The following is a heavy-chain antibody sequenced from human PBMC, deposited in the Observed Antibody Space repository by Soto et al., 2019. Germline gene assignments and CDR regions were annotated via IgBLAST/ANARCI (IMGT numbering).Heavy chain of an antibody. CDR3: ARAIAARPNYYYYDGMDV. J-gene: IGHJ6*02. CDR1: GYTFTSYD. Sequence: QVQLVQSGAEVKKPGASVKVSCKASGYTFTSYDINWVRQATGQGLEWMGWMNPNSGNTGYAQKFQGRVTMTRNTSISTAYMELSSLRSEDTAVYYCARAIAARPNYYYYDGMDVWGQGTTVTVSS. D-gene: IGHD6-6*01. V-gene: IGHV1-8*01. CDR2: MNPNSGNT.